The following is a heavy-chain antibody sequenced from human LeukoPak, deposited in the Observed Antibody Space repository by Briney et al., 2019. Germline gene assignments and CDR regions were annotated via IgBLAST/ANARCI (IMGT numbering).Heavy chain of an antibody. CDR2: LCHRGNT. J-gene: IGHJ4*02. V-gene: IGHV4-39*01. CDR3: ARHNAPRRVGFDF. Sequence: PSETLSLTCTVSGGSISNDFYYWGWIRQPPGKGLEWVACLCHRGNTWYNSSLESRVTISVDTPKNQFSLRFNSVTATDTALYWCARHNAPRRVGFDFWGQGILVTVSS. CDR1: GGSISNDFYY.